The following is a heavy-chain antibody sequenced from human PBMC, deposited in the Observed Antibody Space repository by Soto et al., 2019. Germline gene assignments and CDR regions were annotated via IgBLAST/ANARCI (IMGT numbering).Heavy chain of an antibody. CDR1: GYTFTSYG. CDR3: ARSPGLDILTGYYY. D-gene: IGHD3-9*01. V-gene: IGHV1-18*04. J-gene: IGHJ4*02. CDR2: ISAYNGNT. Sequence: ASVKVSCKASGYTFTSYGISWVRQAPGQGLEWMGWISAYNGNTNYAQKLRGRVTMTTDTSTSTAYMELRSLRSDDTAVYYCARSPGLDILTGYYYWGQGTLVTVSS.